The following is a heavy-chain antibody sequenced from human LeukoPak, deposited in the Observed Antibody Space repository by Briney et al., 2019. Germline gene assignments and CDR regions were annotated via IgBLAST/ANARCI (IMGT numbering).Heavy chain of an antibody. CDR1: GYTFTGYY. V-gene: IGHV1-18*04. Sequence: ASVKVSCKASGYTFTGYYMHWVRQAPGQGLEWMGGIIPIFGTANYAQKLQGRVTMTTDTSTSTAYMELRSLRSDDTAVYYCARAPYNWNDVEAAFDIWGQGTMVTVSS. CDR2: IIPIFGTA. D-gene: IGHD1-1*01. CDR3: ARAPYNWNDVEAAFDI. J-gene: IGHJ3*02.